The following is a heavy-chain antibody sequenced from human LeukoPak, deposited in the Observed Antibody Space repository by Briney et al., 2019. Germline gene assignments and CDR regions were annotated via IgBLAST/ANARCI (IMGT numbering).Heavy chain of an antibody. CDR1: GYSFTRYG. CDR3: VRGTMEYTSSSGFGL. D-gene: IGHD6-6*01. Sequence: ASVKVSCKASGYSFTRYGISWVRQAPGQGPEWMGWLAVHSGNTNYAQKFQGRVTMNTDTSTSTAYMELRSLRPDDTAVYYCVRGTMEYTSSSGFGLWGQGTLVTVSS. CDR2: LAVHSGNT. J-gene: IGHJ4*02. V-gene: IGHV1-18*04.